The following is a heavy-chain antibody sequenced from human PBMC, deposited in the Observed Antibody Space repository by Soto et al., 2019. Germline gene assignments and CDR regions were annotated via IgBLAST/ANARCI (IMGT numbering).Heavy chain of an antibody. D-gene: IGHD3-10*01. CDR2: INHSGST. CDR3: ARVWVRGNDY. Sequence: QVQLQQWGAGLLKPSETLSLTCAVYGGSFSGYYWSWIRQPPGKGLEWIGEINHSGSTNYNPSLKSRVTISVDTSKNQVSLKLSSVTAADTAVYYCARVWVRGNDYWGQGTLVTVSS. V-gene: IGHV4-34*01. J-gene: IGHJ4*02. CDR1: GGSFSGYY.